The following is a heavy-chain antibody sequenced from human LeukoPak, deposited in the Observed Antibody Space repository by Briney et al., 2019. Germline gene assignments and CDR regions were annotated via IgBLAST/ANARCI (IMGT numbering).Heavy chain of an antibody. J-gene: IGHJ6*04. D-gene: IGHD3-9*01. V-gene: IGHV1-69*13. CDR2: IIPIFGTA. CDR1: GGTFSSYA. CDR3: ARDRAGDILTGYSAMDV. Sequence: RASVKVSCKASGGTFSSYAISWVRQAPGQGLEWMGGIIPIFGTANYAKKFQGRVTITADESTSTAYMELSSLRSEDTAVYYCARDRAGDILTGYSAMDVWGKGTTATVSS.